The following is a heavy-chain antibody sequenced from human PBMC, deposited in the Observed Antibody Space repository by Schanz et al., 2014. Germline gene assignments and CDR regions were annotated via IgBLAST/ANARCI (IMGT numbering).Heavy chain of an antibody. CDR2: ISYDGRNN. Sequence: QVQLVESGGGVVQPGRSLRLSCAASGITLSGYGLHWVRQAPGNGLEWVAYISYDGRNNFQADSVRGRFTISRDISKNTLFLQMNSLRAEDTAVYYCAKDQGSYGSGSYSYFDYWGQGTLATVSS. V-gene: IGHV3-30*18. D-gene: IGHD3-10*01. CDR1: GITLSGYG. J-gene: IGHJ4*02. CDR3: AKDQGSYGSGSYSYFDY.